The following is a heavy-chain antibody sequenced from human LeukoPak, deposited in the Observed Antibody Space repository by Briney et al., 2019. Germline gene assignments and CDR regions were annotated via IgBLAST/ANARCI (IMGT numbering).Heavy chain of an antibody. CDR2: MNPNSGNS. CDR3: ARDSRGFLEWIPFDY. V-gene: IGHV1-8*01. J-gene: IGHJ4*02. CDR1: GYTFTSYD. D-gene: IGHD3-3*01. Sequence: GASVKVSCKASGYTFTSYDINWVRQATGQGLEWMGWMNPNSGNSGYAQKFQGRVTMTRNTSISTAYMELSSLRSEDTAVYYCARDSRGFLEWIPFDYWGQGSLVTVSS.